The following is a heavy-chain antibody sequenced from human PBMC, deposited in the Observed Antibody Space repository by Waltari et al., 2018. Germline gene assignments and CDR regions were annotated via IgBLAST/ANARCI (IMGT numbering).Heavy chain of an antibody. D-gene: IGHD2-21*02. CDR3: ARAYCGGDCTFVFGVVAFDI. CDR2: IIPSFGTA. J-gene: IGHJ3*02. V-gene: IGHV1-69*01. CDR1: GGTFSSYA. Sequence: QVQLVQSGAEVKKPGSSVKVSCKASGGTFSSYALSWVRQAPGQGLAWMGWIIPSFGTANYAQKFQGRVTITADESTSTAYMELSSLRSEDTAVYYCARAYCGGDCTFVFGVVAFDIWGQGTMVTVSS.